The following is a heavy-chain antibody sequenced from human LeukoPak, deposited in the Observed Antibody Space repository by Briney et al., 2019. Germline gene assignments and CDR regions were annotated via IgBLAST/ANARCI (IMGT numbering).Heavy chain of an antibody. V-gene: IGHV4-59*08. CDR1: GGSISSYY. CDR2: IYYSGST. J-gene: IGHJ6*02. D-gene: IGHD3-10*01. Sequence: SETLSLTCTVSGGSISSYYWSWIRQPPGKGLEWIGYIYYSGSTNYNPSLKSRVTISVDTSKNQFSLKLSSVTAADTAVYYCARLPYYGSGSYWPDYYYGMDVWGQGTTVTVSS. CDR3: ARLPYYGSGSYWPDYYYGMDV.